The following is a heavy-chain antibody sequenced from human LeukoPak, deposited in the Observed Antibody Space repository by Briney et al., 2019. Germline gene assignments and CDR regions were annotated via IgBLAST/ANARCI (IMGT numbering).Heavy chain of an antibody. CDR2: INTDGTST. CDR3: ARLRTGKVLDV. J-gene: IGHJ6*04. D-gene: IGHD3/OR15-3a*01. CDR1: GFTFSDYW. V-gene: IGHV3-74*01. Sequence: GGSLRLSCAASGFTFSDYWIHWVRQAPGKGLVWVSSINTDGTSTNYADSVKGRFTISRDNAKNTLYLQMNSLRAEDTAVYYCARLRTGKVLDVWGKGTTVTVSS.